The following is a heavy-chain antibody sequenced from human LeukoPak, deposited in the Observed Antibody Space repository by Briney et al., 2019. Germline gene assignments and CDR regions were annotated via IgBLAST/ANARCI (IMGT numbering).Heavy chain of an antibody. D-gene: IGHD6-6*01. CDR3: ARDLIAARGMDV. CDR1: GFTFSSYS. J-gene: IGHJ6*02. Sequence: PGGSLRLSCAASGFTFSSYSMNWVRQAPGKGLEWVSSISSSSSYIYYADSVKGRFTISRDNAKNSLYLQMNSLRAEDTAVYYCARDLIAARGMDVWGQGTTVTVSS. V-gene: IGHV3-21*01. CDR2: ISSSSSYI.